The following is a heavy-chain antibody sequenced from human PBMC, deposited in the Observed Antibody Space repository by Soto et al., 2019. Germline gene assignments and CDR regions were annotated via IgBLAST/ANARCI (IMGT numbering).Heavy chain of an antibody. V-gene: IGHV3-43*01. Sequence: XGSLRLSCAAAGFTFDDYTMHWVRQAPGKGLEWVSLISWDGGSTYYADSVKGRFTISRDNSKNSLYLQMNSLRTEDTALYYCAKAPSQWLVTGEYFQQWGQGTLVTVSS. J-gene: IGHJ1*01. D-gene: IGHD6-19*01. CDR3: AKAPSQWLVTGEYFQQ. CDR1: GFTFDDYT. CDR2: ISWDGGST.